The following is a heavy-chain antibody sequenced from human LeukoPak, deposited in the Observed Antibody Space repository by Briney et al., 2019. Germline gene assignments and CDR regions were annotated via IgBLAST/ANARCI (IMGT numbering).Heavy chain of an antibody. CDR3: ARDTEQWLVQGHAFDI. V-gene: IGHV1-2*02. Sequence: ASVKVSCKASGNTFTGYYMHWVRQAPGQGLEWMGWINPNSGGTNYAQKFQGRVTMTRDTSISTAYMELSRLRSDDTAVYYCARDTEQWLVQGHAFDIWGQGTMVTVSS. D-gene: IGHD6-19*01. CDR2: INPNSGGT. J-gene: IGHJ3*02. CDR1: GNTFTGYY.